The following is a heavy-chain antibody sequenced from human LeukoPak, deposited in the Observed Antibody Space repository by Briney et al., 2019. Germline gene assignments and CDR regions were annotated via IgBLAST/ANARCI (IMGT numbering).Heavy chain of an antibody. V-gene: IGHV4-59*01. D-gene: IGHD3-22*01. CDR3: ARNEGSGYSAPDAFDI. CDR1: GGSISSYY. Sequence: SETLSLTCTVSGGSISSYYWSWIRQPPGKGLEWIGDIYYSGSTNYNPSLKSRVTVSVDTSKNQFSLKLSSVTAADTAVYYCARNEGSGYSAPDAFDIWGQGTMLSVSS. J-gene: IGHJ3*02. CDR2: IYYSGST.